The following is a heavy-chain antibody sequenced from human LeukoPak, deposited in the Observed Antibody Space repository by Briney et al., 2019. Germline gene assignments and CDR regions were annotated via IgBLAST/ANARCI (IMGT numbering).Heavy chain of an antibody. Sequence: GGSLRLSCAASGFTFSSYWMSWVRQAPGKGLEWVANIKQDGSEKYYVDSVKGRFTISRDNAKNSLYLQMNSLRADDTAVYYCARDRLRLGELPILNKKNNYFDYWGQGTLVTVSS. CDR3: ARDRLRLGELPILNKKNNYFDY. V-gene: IGHV3-7*01. CDR2: IKQDGSEK. J-gene: IGHJ4*02. CDR1: GFTFSSYW. D-gene: IGHD3-16*01.